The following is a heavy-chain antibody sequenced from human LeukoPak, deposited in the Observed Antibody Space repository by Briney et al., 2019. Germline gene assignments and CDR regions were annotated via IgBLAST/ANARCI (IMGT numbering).Heavy chain of an antibody. CDR2: IIPIFGTA. CDR1: VGTFSSYA. V-gene: IGHV1-69*06. J-gene: IGHJ4*02. Sequence: SVTVSFKASVGTFSSYAISWVRQAPGQGLEWMGGIIPIFGTANYAQKFQGRVTITADKSTNTAYMELSSLRSEETAVYYCAVMPRGDYWGQGTLVTVS. CDR3: AVMPRGDY. D-gene: IGHD3-16*01.